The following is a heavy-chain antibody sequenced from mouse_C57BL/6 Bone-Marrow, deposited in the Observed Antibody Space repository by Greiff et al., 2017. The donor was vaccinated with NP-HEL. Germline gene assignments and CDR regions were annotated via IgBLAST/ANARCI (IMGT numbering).Heavy chain of an antibody. J-gene: IGHJ2*01. D-gene: IGHD1-1*01. Sequence: QVQLQQSGPELVKPGASVKISCKASGYAFSSSWMNWVKQRPGKGLEWIGRIYPGDGDTNYNGKFKGEATLTADKSSSTAYMQLGSLTSEDSAVYFCASIYYYGYFDYWGQGTTLTVSS. CDR1: GYAFSSSW. CDR3: ASIYYYGYFDY. V-gene: IGHV1-82*01. CDR2: IYPGDGDT.